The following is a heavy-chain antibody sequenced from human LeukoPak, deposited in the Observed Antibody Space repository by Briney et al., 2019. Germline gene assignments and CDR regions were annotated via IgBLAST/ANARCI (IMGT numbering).Heavy chain of an antibody. V-gene: IGHV1-69*05. J-gene: IGHJ5*02. D-gene: IGHD3-22*01. CDR1: GGTFSSYA. CDR3: ASSYYYLGVWFDP. Sequence: SVKVSCKASGGTFSSYAISWVRQAPGQGREWMGRIIPIFGTANYAQKFQGRVTITTDESTSTAYMELSSLRSEDTAVYYCASSYYYLGVWFDPWGQGTLVTVSS. CDR2: IIPIFGTA.